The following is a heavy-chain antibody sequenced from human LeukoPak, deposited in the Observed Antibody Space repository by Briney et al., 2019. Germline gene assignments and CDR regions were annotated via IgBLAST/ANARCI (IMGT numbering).Heavy chain of an antibody. CDR2: IRGSDGST. V-gene: IGHV3-23*01. CDR3: AKVVYGDYGVLDC. CDR1: GFPFSTYA. D-gene: IGHD4-17*01. J-gene: IGHJ4*02. Sequence: PGGSLRLSCAASGFPFSTYAMSWVRQAPGKGLEWVSSIRGSDGSTYYADSVKGRFPISRDNSKNTLYLQMSSLRAEDTAVYYCAKVVYGDYGVLDCWGQGTLVTVSS.